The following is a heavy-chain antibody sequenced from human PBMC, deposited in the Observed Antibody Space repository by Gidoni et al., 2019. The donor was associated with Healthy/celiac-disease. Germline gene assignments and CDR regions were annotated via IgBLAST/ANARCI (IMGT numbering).Heavy chain of an antibody. CDR2: ISSSSSTI. D-gene: IGHD3-10*01. J-gene: IGHJ4*02. V-gene: IGHV3-48*01. Sequence: EVQLVESGGGLVQPGGSLRLSCAASGLTLISYSMNWFRQAPGQGLGWGSYISSSSSTIYYADSVKGRFTISREDANGSLYLQVNGVRTGDTAVYRCASELVDGSRGYYGPFDYWGQGTLVTVSS. CDR3: ASELVDGSRGYYGPFDY. CDR1: GLTLISYS.